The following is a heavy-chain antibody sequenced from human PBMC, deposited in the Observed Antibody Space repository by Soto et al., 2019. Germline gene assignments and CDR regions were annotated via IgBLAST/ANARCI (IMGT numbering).Heavy chain of an antibody. Sequence: SETLSLTCTVSGRSISSYYWSWIRQPPGKGLEWIGYIYYSGSTNYNPSLKSRVTISVDTSKNQFSLKLSSVTAADTAVYYRASGIKYVDYSRWFDPWGPGTLVTVSS. J-gene: IGHJ5*02. D-gene: IGHD4-17*01. CDR2: IYYSGST. V-gene: IGHV4-59*01. CDR3: ASGIKYVDYSRWFDP. CDR1: GRSISSYY.